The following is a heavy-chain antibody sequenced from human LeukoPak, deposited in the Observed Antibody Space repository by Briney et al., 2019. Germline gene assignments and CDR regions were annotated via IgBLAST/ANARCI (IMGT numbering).Heavy chain of an antibody. V-gene: IGHV3-23*01. CDR1: GFTFSSNA. D-gene: IGHD5-18*01. Sequence: GGSLRLSCAASGFTFSSNAMSWVRQAPGMGLEWVPTISGSGSNTYSADSVKGRFTISRDNSKNTLYLQMNSLRAEDTAVYYCAKGGYNFGFDYWGQGTLVSVSS. CDR3: AKGGYNFGFDY. CDR2: ISGSGSNT. J-gene: IGHJ4*02.